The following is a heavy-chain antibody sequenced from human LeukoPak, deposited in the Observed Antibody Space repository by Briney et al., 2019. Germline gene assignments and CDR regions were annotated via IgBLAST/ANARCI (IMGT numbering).Heavy chain of an antibody. D-gene: IGHD3-3*01. J-gene: IGHJ4*02. Sequence: GGSLRLSCAASGFTFNSYWMSWVRQAPGKGLEWVANIKHDGSEKYYVDSVKGRFTISRDNAKNSLYLQMNSLRAEDTAVFYCARDSARYDFWSGYYMSYWGQGTLVTVSS. CDR3: ARDSARYDFWSGYYMSY. CDR1: GFTFNSYW. V-gene: IGHV3-7*01. CDR2: IKHDGSEK.